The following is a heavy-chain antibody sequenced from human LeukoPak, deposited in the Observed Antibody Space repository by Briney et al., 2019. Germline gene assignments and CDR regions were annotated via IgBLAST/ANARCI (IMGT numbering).Heavy chain of an antibody. D-gene: IGHD5-18*01. CDR1: GGSFSDYY. V-gene: IGHV4-34*01. CDR3: ARVDTAMSAFDP. CDR2: INHSGTT. J-gene: IGHJ5*02. Sequence: PSETLSLTCAVYGGSFSDYYWSWIRQPPGKGLVGIGQINHSGTTNYNPSLRSRVTISVGTSRNQFSLKLSSVTAEDTAVYYCARVDTAMSAFDPWGQGTLVTVSS.